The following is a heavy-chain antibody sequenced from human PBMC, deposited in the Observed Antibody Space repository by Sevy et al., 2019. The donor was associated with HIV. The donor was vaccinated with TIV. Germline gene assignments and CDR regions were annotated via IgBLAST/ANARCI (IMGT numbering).Heavy chain of an antibody. Sequence: GGSLRLSCAASGFTFSSYGMHWVRQAPGKGLEWVAVISYDGSNKYYADSVKGRSTISRDNSKNTLYLQMNSLRAEDTAVYYCAKGDYGDYGGVDYWGQGTLVTVSS. CDR3: AKGDYGDYGGVDY. D-gene: IGHD4-17*01. CDR2: ISYDGSNK. J-gene: IGHJ4*02. V-gene: IGHV3-30*18. CDR1: GFTFSSYG.